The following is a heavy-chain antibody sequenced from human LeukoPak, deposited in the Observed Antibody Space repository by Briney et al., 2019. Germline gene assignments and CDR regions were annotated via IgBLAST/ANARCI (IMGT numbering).Heavy chain of an antibody. J-gene: IGHJ4*02. CDR2: IHTSGST. D-gene: IGHD2-8*01. CDR3: ARPGQSSWWVYFNY. V-gene: IGHV4-4*07. Sequence: SETLSLTCTVSGGSISSYYWSWIRLPAGKGLEWIGNIHTSGSTDYNPSLKSRVSMSIDTSKNQFSLRLSSVTAADTAVYYCARPGQSSWWVYFNYWGQGIPVTVSS. CDR1: GGSISSYY.